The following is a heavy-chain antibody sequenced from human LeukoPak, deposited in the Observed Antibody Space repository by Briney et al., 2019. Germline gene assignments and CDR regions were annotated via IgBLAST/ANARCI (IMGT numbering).Heavy chain of an antibody. J-gene: IGHJ4*02. D-gene: IGHD3-9*01. CDR1: GFTFSSYW. V-gene: IGHV3-7*03. CDR3: AKGERSYYDILTGYLGLGY. Sequence: GGSLRLSCAASGFTFSSYWMSWVRQAPGKGLEWVANIKQDGSEKYYVDSVKGRFTISRDNAKNSLYLQMNSLRAEDTAVYYCAKGERSYYDILTGYLGLGYWGQGTLVTVSS. CDR2: IKQDGSEK.